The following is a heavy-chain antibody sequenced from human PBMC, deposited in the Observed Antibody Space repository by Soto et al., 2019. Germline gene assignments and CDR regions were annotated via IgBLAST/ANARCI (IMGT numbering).Heavy chain of an antibody. CDR2: IYHSGST. J-gene: IGHJ6*03. CDR3: ARVSVRFYYMDV. D-gene: IGHD3-3*01. CDR1: SGSISSSNW. V-gene: IGHV4-4*02. Sequence: QVQLQESGPGLVKPSGTLSLTCAVSSGSISSSNWWSWVRQAPGKGLEWIGDIYHSGSTNYNPSLKSRLTISVDKSNYQFSLKLSSMTASETAAYSFARVSVRFYYMDVWGNGTTVTVSS.